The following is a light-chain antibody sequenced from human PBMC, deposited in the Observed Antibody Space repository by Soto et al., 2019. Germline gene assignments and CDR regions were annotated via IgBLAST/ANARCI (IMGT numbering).Light chain of an antibody. Sequence: QSVLTQPASVSGSPGQSITISCTGTSSDVGAYDFVSWYQQHPGKAPKYLISEVSNRPSGVSDRFSGSKSGTTASLTISGLQAEDEADYYCSSYTTTDPYVFGTGTKLTVL. CDR2: EVS. J-gene: IGLJ1*01. V-gene: IGLV2-14*01. CDR1: SSDVGAYDF. CDR3: SSYTTTDPYV.